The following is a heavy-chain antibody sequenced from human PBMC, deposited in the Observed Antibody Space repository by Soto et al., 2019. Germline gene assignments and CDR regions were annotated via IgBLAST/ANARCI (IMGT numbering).Heavy chain of an antibody. V-gene: IGHV3-30*18. J-gene: IGHJ4*02. CDR1: GFTFSDYA. D-gene: IGHD6-19*01. Sequence: VQLVESGGGVVQPGRSLRLSCAASGFTFSDYAMHWVRQAPGKGLEWVAVVSHDGRNTHYADSVKGRFTISRDSTKNTVTLEVTSRRAEDTAVDYWAKGGRQWLVTSDFNHCGQGALGSVSS. CDR2: VSHDGRNT. CDR3: AKGGRQWLVTSDFNH.